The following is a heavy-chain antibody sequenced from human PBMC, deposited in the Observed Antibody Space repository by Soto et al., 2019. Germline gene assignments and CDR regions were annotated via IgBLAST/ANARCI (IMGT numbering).Heavy chain of an antibody. J-gene: IGHJ4*01. D-gene: IGHD2-21*02. CDR2: ISSSYYI. CDR1: GFTFSSYT. V-gene: IGHV3-21*01. CDR3: ARGDVVVLTATSNFDY. Sequence: GGSLRLSCAASGFTFSSYTMKWVRQAPGKGLEWVASISSSYYIKYADSVKGRFTISRDNAKNSLYLQMNSLRAEDTAVYYCARGDVVVLTATSNFDYWGHGTLVTVSS.